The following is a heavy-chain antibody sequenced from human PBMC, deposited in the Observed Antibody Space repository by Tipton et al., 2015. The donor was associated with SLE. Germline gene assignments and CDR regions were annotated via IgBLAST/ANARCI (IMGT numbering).Heavy chain of an antibody. CDR2: IYYSGST. Sequence: PGLVKPSETLSLTCTVSGGSISSYYWSWFRQPPGKGLEWIGYIYYSGSTNYNPSLKSRVTISVDTSKNQFSLKLSSVTAADTAVYYCASHGDTDYWGQGTLVTVSS. CDR1: GGSISSYY. V-gene: IGHV4-59*01. J-gene: IGHJ4*02. D-gene: IGHD5-18*01. CDR3: ASHGDTDY.